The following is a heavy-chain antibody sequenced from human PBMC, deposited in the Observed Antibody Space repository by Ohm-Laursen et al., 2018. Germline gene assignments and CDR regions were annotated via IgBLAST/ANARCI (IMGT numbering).Heavy chain of an antibody. J-gene: IGHJ6*02. Sequence: SLRLSCAASGFTFSSYGMHWVRQAPGKGLEWVAVISYDGSNKYYADSVKGRFTISRDNSKNTLYLQMNSLRAEDTAVYYCAKEMDTVTTYYYGMDVWGQGTTVTVSS. CDR1: GFTFSSYG. D-gene: IGHD4-17*01. V-gene: IGHV3-30*18. CDR3: AKEMDTVTTYYYGMDV. CDR2: ISYDGSNK.